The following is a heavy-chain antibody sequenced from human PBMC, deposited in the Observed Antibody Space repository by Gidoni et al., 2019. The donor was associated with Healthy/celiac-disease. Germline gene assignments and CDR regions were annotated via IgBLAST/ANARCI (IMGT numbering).Heavy chain of an antibody. Sequence: EVQLVESGGGLVKPGGSPRLSCAASGVTFSSYSMDWVRQAPGKGLEWVSSISSSGSTIYYADSVKGRFTISRDNAKNSLYLQMNSLRAEDTAVYYCARDLYYYDSSGYPPFDYWGQGTLVTVSS. CDR2: ISSSGSTI. D-gene: IGHD3-22*01. V-gene: IGHV3-21*01. J-gene: IGHJ4*02. CDR3: ARDLYYYDSSGYPPFDY. CDR1: GVTFSSYS.